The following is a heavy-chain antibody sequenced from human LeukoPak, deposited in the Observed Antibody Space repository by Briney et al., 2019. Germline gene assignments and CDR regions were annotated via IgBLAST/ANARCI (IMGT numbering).Heavy chain of an antibody. V-gene: IGHV3-48*04. CDR3: ARGVGSWYLDDAFDI. J-gene: IGHJ3*02. CDR2: ISSSSSTI. D-gene: IGHD6-13*01. Sequence: PGGSLRLSCAASGFTFSSYSMNWVRQAPGKGLEWVSYISSSSSTIYYADSVKGRFTISRDNAKNSLYLQMNSLRAEDTAVYYCARGVGSWYLDDAFDIWGQGTMVTVSS. CDR1: GFTFSSYS.